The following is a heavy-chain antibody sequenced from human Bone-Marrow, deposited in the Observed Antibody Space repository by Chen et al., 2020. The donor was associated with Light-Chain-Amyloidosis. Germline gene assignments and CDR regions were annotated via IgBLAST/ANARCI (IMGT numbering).Heavy chain of an antibody. CDR1: DGSITSGVYY. Sequence: QVQLQESGPRLVKPSQTLTLTCTVSDGSITSGVYYWNWIRQPAGKGLEWIGHIYTTGSTKYNPSLRSRLTISIDTSKSQFSLRLASVTAADTAIYYCTRDAITSGGVVVPDSWGQGILVTVSS. D-gene: IGHD3-16*02. J-gene: IGHJ4*02. CDR3: TRDAITSGGVVVPDS. CDR2: IYTTGST. V-gene: IGHV4-61*02.